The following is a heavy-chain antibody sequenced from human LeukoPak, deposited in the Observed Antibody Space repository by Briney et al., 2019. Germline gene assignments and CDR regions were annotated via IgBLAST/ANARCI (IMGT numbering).Heavy chain of an antibody. D-gene: IGHD5-24*01. CDR1: GFTFDDYA. V-gene: IGHV3-9*01. J-gene: IGHJ3*02. CDR2: ISWNSGSI. Sequence: PGGSLRLSCAASGFTFDDYAMHWVRQAPGKGLEWVSGISWNSGSIGYADSVKGRFTISRDNAKNSLYLQMNSLRAEDTALYYCAKDKGIITPDAFDIWGQGTMVTVSS. CDR3: AKDKGIITPDAFDI.